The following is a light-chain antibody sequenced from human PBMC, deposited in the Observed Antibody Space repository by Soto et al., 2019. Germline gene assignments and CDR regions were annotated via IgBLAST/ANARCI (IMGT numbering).Light chain of an antibody. J-gene: IGKJ1*01. V-gene: IGKV3D-7*01. CDR1: QRASRQY. CDR2: GVS. CDR3: QQYNSYWKM. Sequence: PAATATLSWQASQRASRQYLSWYQQRPDQPPRLLISGVSMRADGIPDRFSGSGSGTDFTLTISSLQPDDFATYYCQQYNSYWKMFGQGTKVDIK.